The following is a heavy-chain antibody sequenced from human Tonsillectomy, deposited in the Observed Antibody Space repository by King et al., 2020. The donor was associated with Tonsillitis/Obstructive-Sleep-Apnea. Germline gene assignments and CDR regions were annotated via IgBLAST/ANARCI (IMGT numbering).Heavy chain of an antibody. CDR1: GFTFSSYS. CDR2: ISSSSRYI. D-gene: IGHD2-2*01. Sequence: VQLVESGGGLVKPGGSLRLSCAASGFTFSSYSMNWVRQAPGKGLEWVSSISSSSRYIYYADSVKGRFTISRDNAKNSLYLQMNSLRAEDTAVYYCARDVCSSTSCYPYYFDYWGQGTLVTVSS. J-gene: IGHJ4*02. V-gene: IGHV3-21*01. CDR3: ARDVCSSTSCYPYYFDY.